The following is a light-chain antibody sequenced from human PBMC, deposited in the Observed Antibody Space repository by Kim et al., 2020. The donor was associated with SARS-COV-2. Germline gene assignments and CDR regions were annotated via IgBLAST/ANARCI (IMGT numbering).Light chain of an antibody. J-gene: IGLJ7*01. CDR1: SSNIGSNR. V-gene: IGLV1-47*01. Sequence: ELTQPPSASGTPGQRVTISCSGSSSNIGSNRVYWYQQVPGTAPKLLIHQDDRRPSGVPDRFSGSKSGTSASLAISGLRSEDEAGYYCAAWDGSLRSAVFGEGTQLTVL. CDR3: AAWDGSLRSAV. CDR2: QDD.